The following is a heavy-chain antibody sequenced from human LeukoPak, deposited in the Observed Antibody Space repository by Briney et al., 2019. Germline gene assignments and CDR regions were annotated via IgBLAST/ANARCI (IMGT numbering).Heavy chain of an antibody. D-gene: IGHD6-13*01. V-gene: IGHV4-39*01. Sequence: SETLSLTCTVSGGSISSGGYYWSWIRQPPGKGLEWIGSIYYSGSTYYNPSLKSRVTISVDTSKNQFSLKLSSVTAADTAVYYCARQRGIIESVQHWGQGTLVTVSS. CDR1: GGSISSGGYY. CDR2: IYYSGST. J-gene: IGHJ1*01. CDR3: ARQRGIIESVQH.